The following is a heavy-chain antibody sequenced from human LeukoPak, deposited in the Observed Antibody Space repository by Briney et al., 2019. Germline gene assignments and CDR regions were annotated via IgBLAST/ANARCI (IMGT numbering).Heavy chain of an antibody. CDR3: AREAVGAHRFDY. D-gene: IGHD1-26*01. J-gene: IGHJ4*02. CDR2: IRQDGSEK. Sequence: GGSLRLSCSVSGFIFSNYWMTWVRQAPGKGLEWVANIRQDGSEKYYVDSVKGRFTISRDSAKNSLYLQMNSLRAEDTAVYYCAREAVGAHRFDYWGQGTLVTVSS. V-gene: IGHV3-7*03. CDR1: GFIFSNYW.